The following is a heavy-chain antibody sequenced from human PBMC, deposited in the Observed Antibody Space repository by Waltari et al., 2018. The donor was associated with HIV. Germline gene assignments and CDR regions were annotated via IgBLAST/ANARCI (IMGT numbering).Heavy chain of an antibody. CDR3: ARESKYSHKYYPFEY. V-gene: IGHV3-30-3*01. Sequence: QVHLVESGGGVVQPGRSLRLSCAASGYIFTDYALHWVRQAPGKGRGWGAVIAYDGSRQQYADSGRGRFTISRDDFKNTLYLQMNSLRPGDTAVYYCARESKYSHKYYPFEYWGQGTLVSVSS. CDR2: IAYDGSRQ. D-gene: IGHD5-12*01. J-gene: IGHJ4*02. CDR1: GYIFTDYA.